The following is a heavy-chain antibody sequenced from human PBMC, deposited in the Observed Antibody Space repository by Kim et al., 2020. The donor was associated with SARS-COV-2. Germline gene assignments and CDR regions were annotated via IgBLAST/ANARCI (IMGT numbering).Heavy chain of an antibody. CDR3: TRVPPDPGSYYDAFDI. CDR2: IRNKATSYAT. CDR1: GFSFSGSS. J-gene: IGHJ3*02. V-gene: IGHV3-73*01. Sequence: GGSLRLSCAASGFSFSGSSMHWVRQASGKGLEWVGRIRNKATSYATAYAASVKGRFTISRDDSKNTAYLQMNSLKTEDTAVYYCTRVPPDPGSYYDAFDIWGKGTMVTGSS. D-gene: IGHD3-10*01.